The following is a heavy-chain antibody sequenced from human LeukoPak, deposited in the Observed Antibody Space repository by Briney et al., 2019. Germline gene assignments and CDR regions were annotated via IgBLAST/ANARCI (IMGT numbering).Heavy chain of an antibody. V-gene: IGHV3-23*01. CDR2: ISGSGRDT. CDR1: GFTFSSSA. D-gene: IGHD3-22*01. J-gene: IGHJ6*02. CDR3: ARDLLLSYYYDSSGYWGIPQPDPAKNPPQYYYGMDV. Sequence: GGSLRLSCAASGFTFSSSAMSWVRQAPGKGLEWVSGISGSGRDTYYADSVKGRFTISRDNSKNTMYLQMNSLRAEDTAVYYCARDLLLSYYYDSSGYWGIPQPDPAKNPPQYYYGMDVWGQGTTVTVSS.